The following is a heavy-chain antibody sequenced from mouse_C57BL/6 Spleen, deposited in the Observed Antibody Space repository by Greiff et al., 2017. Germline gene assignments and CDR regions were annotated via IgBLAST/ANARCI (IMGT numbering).Heavy chain of an antibody. CDR3: KRGSYGSSYYAMDY. Sequence: VQLQQSGAELVRPGASVTLSCKASGYTFTDYEMHWVKQTPVHGLEWIGAIDPETGGTAYNQKFKGKAILTADKSSSTAYMELRSLTSQNSAVYYCKRGSYGSSYYAMDYWGQGTSVTVSS. D-gene: IGHD1-1*01. J-gene: IGHJ4*01. V-gene: IGHV1-15*01. CDR1: GYTFTDYE. CDR2: IDPETGGT.